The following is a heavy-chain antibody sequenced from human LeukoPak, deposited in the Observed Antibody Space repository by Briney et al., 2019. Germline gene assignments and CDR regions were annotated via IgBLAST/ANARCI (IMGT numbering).Heavy chain of an antibody. CDR3: ATLVATTKELGVDY. J-gene: IGHJ4*02. D-gene: IGHD5-12*01. V-gene: IGHV4-39*01. CDR2: IYYSGST. Sequence: SETLSLTCTVSGGSISSSSYYWGWIRQPPGKGLEWIGSIYYSGSTYYNPSLKSRVTISVDTSKNQFSLKLSSVTAADTAVYYCATLVATTKELGVDYWGQGTLDTVSS. CDR1: GGSISSSSYY.